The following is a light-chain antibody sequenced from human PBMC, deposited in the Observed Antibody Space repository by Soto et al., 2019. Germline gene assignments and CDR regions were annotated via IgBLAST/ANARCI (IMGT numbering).Light chain of an antibody. Sequence: SALNQPPSASGTPGQGVTISCSGSSSNIGSNTVNWYQQLPGTAPKLLIYSNNQRPSGVPDRFSGSKSGTSASLAISGLQSEDEADYYCAAWDDSLNGYVFGTGTKVTVL. J-gene: IGLJ1*01. V-gene: IGLV1-44*01. CDR2: SNN. CDR1: SSNIGSNT. CDR3: AAWDDSLNGYV.